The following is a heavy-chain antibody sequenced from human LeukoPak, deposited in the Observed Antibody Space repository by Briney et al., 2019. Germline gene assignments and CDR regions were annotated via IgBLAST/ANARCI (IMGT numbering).Heavy chain of an antibody. V-gene: IGHV1-2*02. Sequence: ASVKVSCKASGYTFTTYYMHWVRQAPGQGLQWMGWINPSTGGTKCAENFQGRVTMTRDTSITTAYMELSRLTSDDTGVYYCARQYCGGDCYNPWGQGTLVIVAS. D-gene: IGHD2-21*02. J-gene: IGHJ5*02. CDR2: INPSTGGT. CDR1: GYTFTTYY. CDR3: ARQYCGGDCYNP.